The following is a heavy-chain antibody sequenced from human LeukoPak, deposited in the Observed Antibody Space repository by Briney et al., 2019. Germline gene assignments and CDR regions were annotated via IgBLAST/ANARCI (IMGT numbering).Heavy chain of an antibody. CDR3: ARVGYSYVINDWSRTGLGAYPTKYYYHMDV. D-gene: IGHD5-18*01. CDR1: GGSISDYY. Sequence: SETLSLTCTVSGGSISDYYWSWIRQPPGKGLEWIAYFYYSGSTNYNPSLKSRVTMSVDTSKNQFSLKLSSVTAADTAVYFCARVGYSYVINDWSRTGLGAYPTKYYYHMDVWGKGTTVTVSS. CDR2: FYYSGST. J-gene: IGHJ6*03. V-gene: IGHV4-59*12.